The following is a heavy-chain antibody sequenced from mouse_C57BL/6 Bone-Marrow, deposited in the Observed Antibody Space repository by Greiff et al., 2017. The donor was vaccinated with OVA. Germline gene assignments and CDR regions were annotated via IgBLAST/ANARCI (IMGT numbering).Heavy chain of an antibody. Sequence: VKLMESGPGLVQPSQSLSITCTVSGFSLTSYGVHWVRQSPGKGLEWLGVIWRGGSTNYNAAFISRLGISKVNSKSQVFFKMNRLQADDTAIYYCARRSYYSNPVWFAYWGQGTLVTVSA. CDR2: IWRGGST. CDR1: GFSLTSYG. V-gene: IGHV2-2*01. J-gene: IGHJ3*01. CDR3: ARRSYYSNPVWFAY. D-gene: IGHD2-5*01.